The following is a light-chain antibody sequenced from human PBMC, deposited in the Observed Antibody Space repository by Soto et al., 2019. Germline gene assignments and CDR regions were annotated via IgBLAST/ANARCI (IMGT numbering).Light chain of an antibody. CDR3: QQYNDCFT. Sequence: DIQMTQSPSTLSASVGERVTITCRASQSISSWLAWYQQKPGKAPNLLIYKASSLESGVPSRFSGSGSGTEFTLTISSLQPDDFATYYCQQYNDCFTFGQGTKVDI. J-gene: IGKJ1*01. CDR2: KAS. V-gene: IGKV1-5*03. CDR1: QSISSW.